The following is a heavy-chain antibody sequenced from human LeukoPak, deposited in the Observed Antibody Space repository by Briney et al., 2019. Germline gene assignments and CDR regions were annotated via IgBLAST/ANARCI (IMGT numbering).Heavy chain of an antibody. Sequence: GGSLRLSCAASGFTFSTYNINWVRQAPGKGLEWVSSISSSSYIYYEDSVKGRFTISRDNVKNSVYLQMNSLRAEDTAVYYCARDYGDYGLDYWGQGTLVTVSS. V-gene: IGHV3-21*01. CDR1: GFTFSTYN. J-gene: IGHJ4*02. D-gene: IGHD4-17*01. CDR3: ARDYGDYGLDY. CDR2: ISSSSYI.